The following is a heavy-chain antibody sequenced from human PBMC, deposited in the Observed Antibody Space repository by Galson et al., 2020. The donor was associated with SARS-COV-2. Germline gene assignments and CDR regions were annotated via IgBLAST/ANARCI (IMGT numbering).Heavy chain of an antibody. CDR1: AGSISTYY. Sequence: SETLSLTCTVYAGSISTYYWSWVRPPPANGLEWIGYILYSGITTYNPSLKSRVSISVDTPKNQFSLNLSSVTAADTAVYYCARTLLFWGDAFDIWGQGTMVTVSS. CDR3: ARTLLFWGDAFDI. J-gene: IGHJ3*02. V-gene: IGHV4-59*01. D-gene: IGHD2-21*02. CDR2: ILYSGIT.